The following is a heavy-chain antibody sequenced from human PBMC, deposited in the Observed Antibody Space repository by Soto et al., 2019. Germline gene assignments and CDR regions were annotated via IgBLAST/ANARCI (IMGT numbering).Heavy chain of an antibody. J-gene: IGHJ6*02. D-gene: IGHD3-3*02. CDR3: ARDKDRQQLGGNYYYMLDV. Sequence: QVQLEQSGAEVKKPGSSVKVSCKASGGTFSNSDISWVRQAPGQGLEWMGGIMPIFRTPDCAQKFQGRVTITADESTSTAYMELSGLRSDDTAVYYCARDKDRQQLGGNYYYMLDVWAQGTTVTVSS. CDR1: GGTFSNSD. CDR2: IMPIFRTP. V-gene: IGHV1-69*13.